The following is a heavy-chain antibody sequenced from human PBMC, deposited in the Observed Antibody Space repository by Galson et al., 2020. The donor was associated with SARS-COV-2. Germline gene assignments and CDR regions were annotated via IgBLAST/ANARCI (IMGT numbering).Heavy chain of an antibody. CDR2: IYPGDSET. J-gene: IGHJ6*02. CDR3: AGHGGPSLPHTTGTLAGGGGMDV. Sequence: GESLKISCKGSGYSFTSYWIGWVRQMPGKGLEWMGIIYPGDSETRYGPSFQGQVTISADKSISTAYLQWGSLKASDTAMYYCAGHGGPSLPHTTGTLAGGGGMDVWGQGTTVTVSS. CDR1: GYSFTSYW. V-gene: IGHV5-51*01. D-gene: IGHD1-1*01.